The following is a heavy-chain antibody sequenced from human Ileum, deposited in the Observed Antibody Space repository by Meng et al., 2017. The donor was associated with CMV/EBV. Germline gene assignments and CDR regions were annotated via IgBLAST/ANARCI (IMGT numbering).Heavy chain of an antibody. V-gene: IGHV4-34*01. J-gene: IGHJ6*02. CDR1: GGSFSGYY. CDR2: INHSGST. CDR3: ARTPRWRTYYYGMDV. Sequence: SETLSLTCAVYGGSFSGYYWSWIRQPPGKGLEWIGEINHSGSTNYNPSLKSRVTISVDTSKNQFSLKLSSMTAADTAVYYCARTPRWRTYYYGMDVWGQGTTVTVSS. D-gene: IGHD4-23*01.